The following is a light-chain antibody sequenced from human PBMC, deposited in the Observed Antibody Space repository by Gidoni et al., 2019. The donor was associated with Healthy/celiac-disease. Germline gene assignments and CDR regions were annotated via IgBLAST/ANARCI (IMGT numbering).Light chain of an antibody. Sequence: QSALTQPASVSGSPGQSITISCTGTSSDVGGYKYVSWYQQHPGKAPKLMIYDSSNRPAGVSNRFSGSKSGNTASLTISGLQAEDEADYYCSSYTSSSTLVVFGGGTKLTVL. CDR3: SSYTSSSTLVV. CDR1: SSDVGGYKY. J-gene: IGLJ2*01. CDR2: DSS. V-gene: IGLV2-14*01.